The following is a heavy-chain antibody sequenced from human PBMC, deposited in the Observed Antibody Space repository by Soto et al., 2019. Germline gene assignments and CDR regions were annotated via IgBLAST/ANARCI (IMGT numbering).Heavy chain of an antibody. Sequence: SETLSLTCTVSGGSISSSSYYWGWIRQPPGKGLEWIGSIYYSGSTYYNPSLKSRVTISVDTSKNQFSLKLSFVAAADTVLYCCASLAVAGAFFDFWGQGTLVTVSS. V-gene: IGHV4-39*01. CDR3: ASLAVAGAFFDF. CDR2: IYYSGST. J-gene: IGHJ4*02. D-gene: IGHD6-19*01. CDR1: GGSISSSSYY.